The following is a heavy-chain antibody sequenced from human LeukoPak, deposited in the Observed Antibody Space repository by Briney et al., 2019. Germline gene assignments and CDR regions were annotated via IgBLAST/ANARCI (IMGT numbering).Heavy chain of an antibody. CDR2: ISSSGSTI. D-gene: IGHD6-13*01. V-gene: IGHV3-11*01. Sequence: GGSLRLSCAASGFTFSDYYMSWIRQAPGKGLEWVSYISSSGSTIYYADSVKGRFTTSRDNAKNSLYLQMNSLRAEDTAVYYCARDTAAAGYLSDYWGQGTLVTVSS. J-gene: IGHJ4*02. CDR1: GFTFSDYY. CDR3: ARDTAAAGYLSDY.